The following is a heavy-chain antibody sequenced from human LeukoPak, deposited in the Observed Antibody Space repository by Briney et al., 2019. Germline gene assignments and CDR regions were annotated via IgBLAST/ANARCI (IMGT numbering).Heavy chain of an antibody. CDR3: ARGSLGAVYFDY. Sequence: PSETLSLTCAVYGGSFSGYYWSWIRQPPGKGLEWIGEINHSGSTNYSPSLKSRVTISVDTSKNQFSLKLSSVTAADTAVYYCARGSLGAVYFDYWGQGTLVTVSS. V-gene: IGHV4-34*01. CDR2: INHSGST. CDR1: GGSFSGYY. J-gene: IGHJ4*02.